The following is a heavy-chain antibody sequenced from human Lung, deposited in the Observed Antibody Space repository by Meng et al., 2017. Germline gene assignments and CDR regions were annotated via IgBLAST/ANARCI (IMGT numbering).Heavy chain of an antibody. CDR2: INHSGST. Sequence: QLQQWGSGLLKPSETLSLSCVVSGGSFSDYYWSCIRQPPGKGLEWIGEINHSGSTNYNPSLESRATISVDTSQNNLSLKLSSVTAADSAVYYCARGPTTMAHDFDYWGQGTLVTVSS. CDR1: GGSFSDYY. CDR3: ARGPTTMAHDFDY. J-gene: IGHJ4*02. D-gene: IGHD4-11*01. V-gene: IGHV4-34*01.